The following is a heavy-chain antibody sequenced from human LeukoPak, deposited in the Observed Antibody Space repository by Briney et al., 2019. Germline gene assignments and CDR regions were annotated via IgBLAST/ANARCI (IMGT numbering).Heavy chain of an antibody. V-gene: IGHV4-39*01. Sequence: SETLSLTCTVSGGSISSSSYYWGWIRQPPGKGLEWIGSIYYSGSTYYNPSLKGRVTISVDTSKNQFSLKLSSVTAADTAVYYCARLGLRRGVGVVVAARWFDPWGQGTLVTVSS. CDR3: ARLGLRRGVGVVVAARWFDP. CDR2: IYYSGST. CDR1: GGSISSSSYY. D-gene: IGHD2-15*01. J-gene: IGHJ5*02.